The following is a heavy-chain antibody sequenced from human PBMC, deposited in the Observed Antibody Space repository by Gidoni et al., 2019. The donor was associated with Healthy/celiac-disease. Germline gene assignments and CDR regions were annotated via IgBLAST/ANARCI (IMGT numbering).Heavy chain of an antibody. J-gene: IGHJ4*02. Sequence: QVTLRESGPALVKPTQTLTLTCTFSGFSLSTSGMCVSWIRQPPGKALEWLARIDWDDDKYYSTSLKTRLTISKDTSKNQVVLTMTNMDPVDTATYYCARIESYNWAFDYWGQGTLVTVSS. CDR1: GFSLSTSGMC. CDR2: IDWDDDK. V-gene: IGHV2-70*15. CDR3: ARIESYNWAFDY. D-gene: IGHD1-1*01.